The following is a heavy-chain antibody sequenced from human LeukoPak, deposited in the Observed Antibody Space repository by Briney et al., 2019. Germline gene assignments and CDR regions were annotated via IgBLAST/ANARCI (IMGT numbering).Heavy chain of an antibody. V-gene: IGHV5-51*01. CDR1: GYSFTSYW. CDR2: IYPGDSDT. D-gene: IGHD3-10*01. Sequence: GESLKISCKGSGYSFTSYWIGWVRQMPGKGLEWMGIIYPGDSDTRYSPSFQGQVTISADKSISTAYLQWSSLRASDTAIYYCARTPTSSYKYYFDYWGQGTLATVSS. CDR3: ARTPTSSYKYYFDY. J-gene: IGHJ4*02.